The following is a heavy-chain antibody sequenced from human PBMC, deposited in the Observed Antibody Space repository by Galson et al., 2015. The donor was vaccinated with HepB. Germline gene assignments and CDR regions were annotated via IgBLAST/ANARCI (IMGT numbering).Heavy chain of an antibody. D-gene: IGHD3-22*01. CDR1: GFTFSNAW. J-gene: IGHJ4*02. CDR3: TTDYYDSPLGY. V-gene: IGHV3-15*01. Sequence: SLRLSCAASGFTFSNAWMSWVRQAPGKGLEWVGRIKSKTDGGTTDYAAPVKGRFTISRDDSKNTLYLQVNSLKTEDTAVYYCTTDYYDSPLGYWGQGTLVTVSS. CDR2: IKSKTDGGTT.